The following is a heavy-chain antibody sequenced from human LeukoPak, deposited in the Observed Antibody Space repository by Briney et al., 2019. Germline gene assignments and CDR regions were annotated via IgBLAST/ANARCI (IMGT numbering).Heavy chain of an antibody. V-gene: IGHV3-74*01. CDR3: AGDPGNFYLPYYDYMDV. J-gene: IGHJ6*03. Sequence: GGSLRLSCAASGFTFSSYDMHWVRQAPGKGLLWVSRINTDGKATTYADSVKGRFTISRDNARNTVYLQMNSLRAEDTAVYYCAGDPGNFYLPYYDYMDVWGKGTTVTVSS. D-gene: IGHD1-26*01. CDR2: INTDGKAT. CDR1: GFTFSSYD.